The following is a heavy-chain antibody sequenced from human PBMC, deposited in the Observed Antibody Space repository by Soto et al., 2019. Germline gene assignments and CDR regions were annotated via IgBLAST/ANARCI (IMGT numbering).Heavy chain of an antibody. CDR1: GGSISSGGYY. CDR3: ARDPSHGDQPHNWFDP. Sequence: SETLSLTCTVSGGSISSGGYYWSWIRQPPGKGLEWIGYIYYNVRTNYNSSLKSRVTISVDASRSQFSLNLNSVTAADTAVYYCARDPSHGDQPHNWFDPWGQGTLVTVS. D-gene: IGHD3-10*01. CDR2: IYYNVRT. J-gene: IGHJ5*02. V-gene: IGHV4-31*03.